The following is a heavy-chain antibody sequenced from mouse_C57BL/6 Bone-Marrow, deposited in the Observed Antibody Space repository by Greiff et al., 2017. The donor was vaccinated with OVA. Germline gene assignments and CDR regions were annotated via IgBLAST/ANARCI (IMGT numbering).Heavy chain of an antibody. D-gene: IGHD1-1*01. Sequence: EVKLVESGGGLVKPGGSLKLSCAASGFTFSDYGMHWVRQAPEKGLEWVAYISSGSSTIYYADTVKGRFTISRDNSKNTLFLQMTSLRSEDTAMYYCARDGYYGSSDDWGQGTTLSVSS. V-gene: IGHV5-17*01. J-gene: IGHJ2*01. CDR2: ISSGSSTI. CDR1: GFTFSDYG. CDR3: ARDGYYGSSDD.